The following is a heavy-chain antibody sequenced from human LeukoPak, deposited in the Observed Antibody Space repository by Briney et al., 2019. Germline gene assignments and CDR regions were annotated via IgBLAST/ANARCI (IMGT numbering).Heavy chain of an antibody. CDR2: IYSGSNT. Sequence: GGSLRCSCAASGFTSNTYYMTWLRHAPGMGLEWVSVIYSGSNTYYADSVRGRFTITRDNSRNTSYVQMNSQRAEHTAVYYRARGWVVATGAFDIWGQGTMVTVSS. V-gene: IGHV3-53*01. D-gene: IGHD2-15*01. CDR1: GFTSNTYY. J-gene: IGHJ3*02. CDR3: ARGWVVATGAFDI.